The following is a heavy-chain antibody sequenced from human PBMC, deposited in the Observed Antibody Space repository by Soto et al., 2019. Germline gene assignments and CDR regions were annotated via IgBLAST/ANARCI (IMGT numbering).Heavy chain of an antibody. CDR2: INPSGGST. CDR3: ARARRIVVVVAATRLKGYYGMDV. V-gene: IGHV1-46*01. D-gene: IGHD2-15*01. Sequence: VASVKVSCKAAGYTFTSYYMHWVRQAPGQGLEWMGIINPSGGSTSYAQKFQCRVTMTRDTSTSTVYMELSSLRSEDTAVYYCARARRIVVVVAATRLKGYYGMDVWGQGTTVTVSS. J-gene: IGHJ6*02. CDR1: GYTFTSYY.